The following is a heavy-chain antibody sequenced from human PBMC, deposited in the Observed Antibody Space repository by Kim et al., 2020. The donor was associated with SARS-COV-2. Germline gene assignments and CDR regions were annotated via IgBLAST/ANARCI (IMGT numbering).Heavy chain of an antibody. D-gene: IGHD1-1*01. CDR3: AKDLKPPPGTVDGMDV. J-gene: IGHJ6*02. CDR2: ISSSGRNT. V-gene: IGHV3-23*01. Sequence: GGSLRLSCASSGFTFSNYAMSWVRQAPGKGLEWVSLISSSGRNTYYTDSVKGRFAISRDTSKNTLYLQMSSLRADDTAVYYCAKDLKPPPGTVDGMDVWGQGTTVTVSS. CDR1: GFTFSNYA.